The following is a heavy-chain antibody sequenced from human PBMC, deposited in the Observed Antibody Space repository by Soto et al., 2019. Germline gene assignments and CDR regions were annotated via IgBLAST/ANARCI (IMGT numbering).Heavy chain of an antibody. V-gene: IGHV3-23*01. D-gene: IGHD3-16*01. CDR1: GCPFGSYA. CDR2: ITGSGGLT. J-gene: IGHJ3*02. Sequence: GGSLRLSGLASGCPFGSYAMSCVGQSPGRALEWVSGITGSGGLTYYAGSVKGRFTTSRDSSNNTLSLQMHILPVDATPVSFCAQAGYYSYFDIWGPGTMLTVSS. CDR3: AQAGYYSYFDI.